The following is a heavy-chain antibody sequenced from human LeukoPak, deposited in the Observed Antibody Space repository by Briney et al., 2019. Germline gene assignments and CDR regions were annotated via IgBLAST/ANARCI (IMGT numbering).Heavy chain of an antibody. CDR1: GGSISSYY. CDR3: ARTVSWYPIHDAFDI. Sequence: SETLSLTCTVSGGSISSYYWSWIRQPPGKGLEWIGYIYYSGSTNYNPSLKSRVTISVDTSKNQFSLKLSSVTAADTAVYYCARTVSWYPIHDAFDIWGQGTMVTVSS. CDR2: IYYSGST. V-gene: IGHV4-59*01. D-gene: IGHD6-13*01. J-gene: IGHJ3*02.